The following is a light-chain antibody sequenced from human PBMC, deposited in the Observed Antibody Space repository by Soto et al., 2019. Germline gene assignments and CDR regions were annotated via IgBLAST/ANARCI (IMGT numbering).Light chain of an antibody. CDR1: SSNIGAGYD. CDR2: GNS. J-gene: IGLJ2*01. CDR3: QSYASSLVV. V-gene: IGLV1-40*01. Sequence: QSVLTQPPSVSGAPGQRVTISCTGSSSNIGAGYDVHWYQQLPGTAPKLLIYGNSNRPSGVPDRFSGSKSGTSASLAITGLQDEDEADYYCQSYASSLVVFGGGTKLTVL.